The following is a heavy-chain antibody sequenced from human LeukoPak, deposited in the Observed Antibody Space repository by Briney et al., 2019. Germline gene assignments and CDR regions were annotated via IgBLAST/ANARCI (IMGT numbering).Heavy chain of an antibody. D-gene: IGHD2-2*01. J-gene: IGHJ4*02. CDR3: ARDFGASDIVVVPAAIDY. CDR1: GFTFSSYS. CDR2: ISYDGSNK. Sequence: GGSLRLSCAASGFTFSSYSMNWVRQAPGKGLEWVAVISYDGSNKYYADSVKGRFTISRDNSKNTLYLQMNSLRAEDTAVYYCARDFGASDIVVVPAAIDYWGQGTLVTVSS. V-gene: IGHV3-30*03.